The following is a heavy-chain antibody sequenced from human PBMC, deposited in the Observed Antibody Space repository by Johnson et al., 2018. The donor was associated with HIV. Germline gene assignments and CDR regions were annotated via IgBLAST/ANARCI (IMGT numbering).Heavy chain of an antibody. V-gene: IGHV3-30*18. D-gene: IGHD5-12*01. J-gene: IGHJ3*01. Sequence: QVQLVESGGGVVRPGGSLRLSCAASGFTFSSYPMHCVRQAPGKGLEWVAVISYDGSNKYYADSVKGRFTISRDNARSTLYLQMNSLRTEDTAVYYCAKHMWGFRYTGYDRDVFDVWGQGTMVTVSS. CDR3: AKHMWGFRYTGYDRDVFDV. CDR2: ISYDGSNK. CDR1: GFTFSSYP.